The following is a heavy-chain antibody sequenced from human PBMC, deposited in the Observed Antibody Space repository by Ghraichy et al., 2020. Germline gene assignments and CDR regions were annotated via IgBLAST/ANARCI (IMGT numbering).Heavy chain of an antibody. CDR1: GFTFSSYG. D-gene: IGHD6-13*01. J-gene: IGHJ4*02. V-gene: IGHV3-30*18. CDR3: AKDHGEHLSYRTTWYYFDY. Sequence: GGSLRLSCAASGFTFSSYGLHWVRQAPGKGLEWVAVISYDGSNEYYADSVKGRFTISRDNSENTLYLQMNSLRAEDTAVYYCAKDHGEHLSYRTTWYYFDYWGQGTLVTVSS. CDR2: ISYDGSNE.